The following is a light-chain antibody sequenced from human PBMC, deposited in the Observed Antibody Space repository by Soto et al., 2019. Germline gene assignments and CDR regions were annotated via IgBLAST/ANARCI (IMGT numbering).Light chain of an antibody. CDR3: QQYYSTPFT. J-gene: IGKJ4*01. CDR2: WAS. V-gene: IGKV4-1*01. Sequence: DIVMTQSPDSLAVSLGERATINCKSSQSVLYSSNNKNYLAWYQQKPGQPPKLLIYWASTRESGVPDRFSGSGSGTDFTLTIRSLQAEDVAVYYCQQYYSTPFTFGGGTKVEIK. CDR1: QSVLYSSNNKNY.